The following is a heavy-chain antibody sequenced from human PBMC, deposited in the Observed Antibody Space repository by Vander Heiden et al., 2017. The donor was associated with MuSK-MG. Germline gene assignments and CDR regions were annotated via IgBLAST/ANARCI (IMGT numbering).Heavy chain of an antibody. Sequence: QLRASGPGLVQPSETMSLICNVPGATIRGSVYYWAWIRQSSRKGLEWMGMGYYPGSTYYNPALRSRVIIAFDTSNTQVSLNLTSVAAADTAIYYCARDRGRLLGGYSYGYFDFDLWGQGALGTVSS. CDR3: ARDRGRLLGGYSYGYFDFDL. J-gene: IGHJ4*02. V-gene: IGHV4-39*07. D-gene: IGHD5-18*01. CDR1: GATIRGSVYY. CDR2: GYYPGST.